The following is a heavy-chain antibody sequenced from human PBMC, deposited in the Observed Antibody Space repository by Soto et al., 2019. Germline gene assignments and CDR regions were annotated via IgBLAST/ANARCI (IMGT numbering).Heavy chain of an antibody. CDR2: IYRTGST. V-gene: IGHV4-4*02. D-gene: IGHD6-13*01. J-gene: IGHJ4*02. Sequence: SETLSLTCAVYGGSFSTSNWWSWVRQPPGKGLEWNGEIYRTGSTNYNPSLESRLTISVDKSKNQFSLKLTSVTAADTAVYYCARARATIAAAAIFDCWGQGTLVTVSS. CDR1: GGSFSTSNW. CDR3: ARARATIAAAAIFDC.